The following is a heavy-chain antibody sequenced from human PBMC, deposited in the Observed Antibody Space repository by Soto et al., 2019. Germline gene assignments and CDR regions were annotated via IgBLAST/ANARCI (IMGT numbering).Heavy chain of an antibody. CDR3: AKENSANPDS. J-gene: IGHJ4*02. V-gene: IGHV3-30*04. D-gene: IGHD6-25*01. CDR1: GFNFSTYA. CDR2: IAYDXSNR. Sequence: XXSLRLSCGASGFNFSTYAMYWVRQAPGKGLEWATXIAYDXSNRHYADSVXXRFTISRXXDKNQLFLQMNNMTVEDTAVYYCAKENSANPDSWGQGTLVTVSS.